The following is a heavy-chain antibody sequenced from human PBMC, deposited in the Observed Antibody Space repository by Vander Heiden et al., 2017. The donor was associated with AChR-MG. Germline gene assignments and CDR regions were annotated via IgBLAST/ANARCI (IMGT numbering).Heavy chain of an antibody. CDR2: SSAYNGNT. CDR1: GYTFTSYG. CDR3: ARGLGTGTSAIFYYYYGMDV. Sequence: QVQLVQSGAAVNKPGASGKVFCNASGYTFTSYGISWVRQAPGQGLEWMGWSSAYNGNTNYAQKLQGRFTMTTDTSTSTADMELRSLRSDDTAVYYCARGLGTGTSAIFYYYYGMDVWGQGTTVTVSS. D-gene: IGHD1-1*01. J-gene: IGHJ6*02. V-gene: IGHV1-18*01.